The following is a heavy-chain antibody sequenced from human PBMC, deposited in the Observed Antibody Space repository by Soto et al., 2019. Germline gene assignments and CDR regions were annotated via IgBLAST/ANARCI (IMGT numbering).Heavy chain of an antibody. V-gene: IGHV3-23*01. CDR3: TKWNGYGDS. CDR1: GFSLSTYG. CDR2: FSGGSGTT. D-gene: IGHD1-1*01. Sequence: EVQLLESGGGLVQPGGSLRLSCAASGFSLSTYGVTWVRQAPGKGLERVSGFSGGSGTTHYSDSVKGRFTITRDISESMVYLQMNSLRVEDTAMYYCTKWNGYGDSWGQGTLVTVS. J-gene: IGHJ4*02.